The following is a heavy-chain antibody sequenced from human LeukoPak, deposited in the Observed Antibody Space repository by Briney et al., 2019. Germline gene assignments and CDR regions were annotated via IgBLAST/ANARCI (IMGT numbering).Heavy chain of an antibody. CDR3: ARVPAPHYYGSVYYFDY. CDR2: ISGNGADT. V-gene: IGHV3-23*01. CDR1: GFTFSRYG. D-gene: IGHD3-10*01. J-gene: IGHJ4*02. Sequence: GGTLRLSCATSGFTFSRYGMSWVRQAPGKGLEWVSAISGNGADTYYADAVKGRFTISRDNAKNSLYLQMNSLRAEDTAVYYCARVPAPHYYGSVYYFDYWGQGTLVTVSS.